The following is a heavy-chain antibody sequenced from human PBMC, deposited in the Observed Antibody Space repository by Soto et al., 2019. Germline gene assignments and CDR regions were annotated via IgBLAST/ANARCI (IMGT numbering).Heavy chain of an antibody. CDR2: INSDGSVS. V-gene: IGHV3-74*01. CDR1: GFTFSNYW. CDR3: ARGDCVGGSCYSLAGSFYYYMDV. Sequence: EVKLVESGGSLVQPGGSLRLSCAASGFTFSNYWMYWVRQAPGQGLVWVSRINSDGSVSRYADSVKGRLTISRDNVKNTLYLQMNSLRVEDTAVYYCARGDCVGGSCYSLAGSFYYYMDVWGKGTTVTVFS. J-gene: IGHJ6*03. D-gene: IGHD2-15*01.